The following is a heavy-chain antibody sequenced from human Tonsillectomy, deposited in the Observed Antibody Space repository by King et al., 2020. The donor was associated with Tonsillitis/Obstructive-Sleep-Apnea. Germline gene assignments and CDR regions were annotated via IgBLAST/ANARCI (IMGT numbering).Heavy chain of an antibody. CDR1: GGIFSYA. CDR2: FSPLLRTA. CDR3: ARVHGYSYGPLDY. V-gene: IGHV1-69*01. Sequence: QLVQSGAEVKKPGSSVKVSCKASGGIFSYAISWVRQTPGRGLEWLGGFSPLLRTAFYAQNFLDRVTLTADESKGTAYMELSSLRSDDSAVYYCARVHGYSYGPLDYWGQGTPVTVSS. J-gene: IGHJ4*02. D-gene: IGHD5-12*01.